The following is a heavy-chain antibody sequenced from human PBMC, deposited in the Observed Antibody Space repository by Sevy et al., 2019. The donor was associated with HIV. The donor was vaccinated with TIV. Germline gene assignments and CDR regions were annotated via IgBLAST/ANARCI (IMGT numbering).Heavy chain of an antibody. D-gene: IGHD1-26*01. CDR2: ISNSGNTI. CDR1: GFTFSDYY. CDR3: ARVWLNSGVF. J-gene: IGHJ4*02. Sequence: GGSLRLSCAASGFTFSDYYMSWIRQAPGKGLDWVSYISNSGNTIKYADSVKGRFTISRDNSKNTLYLQMNSLRAEDTAVYYCARVWLNSGVFWGQGTLVTVSS. V-gene: IGHV3-11*01.